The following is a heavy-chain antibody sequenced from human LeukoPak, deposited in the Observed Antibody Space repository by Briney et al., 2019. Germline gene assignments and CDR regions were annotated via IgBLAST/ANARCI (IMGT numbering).Heavy chain of an antibody. Sequence: GGSLRLSCVVSGFSFEEYSMHWVRQTPGKALEWLAGISSDSSSIGSAESVKGRFIITRDNAKNSLYLQMNSLRGEDTALYFCTRRGQGFDYWGQGTLVTVSS. CDR1: GFSFEEYS. D-gene: IGHD3-10*01. CDR3: TRRGQGFDY. J-gene: IGHJ4*02. CDR2: ISSDSSSI. V-gene: IGHV3-9*01.